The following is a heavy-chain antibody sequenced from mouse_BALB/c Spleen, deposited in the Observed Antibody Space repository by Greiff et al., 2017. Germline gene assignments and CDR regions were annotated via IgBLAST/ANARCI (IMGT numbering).Heavy chain of an antibody. V-gene: IGHV14-4*02. CDR1: GFNIKDYY. CDR2: IDPENGDT. CDR3: NAKLGVSSMDY. J-gene: IGHJ4*01. Sequence: EVMLVESGAELVRSGASVKLSCTASGFNIKDYYMHWVKQRPEQGLEWIGWIDPENGDTEYAPKFQGKATMTADTSSNTAYLQLSSLTSEDTAVYYCNAKLGVSSMDYWGQGTSVTVSS. D-gene: IGHD4-1*01.